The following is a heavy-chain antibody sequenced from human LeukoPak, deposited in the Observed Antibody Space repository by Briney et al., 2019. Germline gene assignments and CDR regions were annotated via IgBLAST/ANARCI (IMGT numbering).Heavy chain of an antibody. J-gene: IGHJ4*02. V-gene: IGHV3-15*01. Sequence: PGGSLRLSCAASGLTFSNAWMSWVRQAPGKGLEWVGRIKTKSEGGTTDYAAPVKGRFTISRDDSKNTLHLQVNSLKTEDTAVYYCTTINIVATNDYWGQGTLVTVSS. CDR1: GLTFSNAW. CDR2: IKTKSEGGTT. D-gene: IGHD5-12*01. CDR3: TTINIVATNDY.